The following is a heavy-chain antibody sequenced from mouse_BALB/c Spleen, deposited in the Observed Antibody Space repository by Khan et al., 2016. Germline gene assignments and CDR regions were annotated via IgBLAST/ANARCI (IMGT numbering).Heavy chain of an antibody. V-gene: IGHV5-4*02. CDR3: ARGLDWCFDV. CDR2: ISDGGNYT. Sequence: ELVESGGGLVKPGVSLKLSCAASGFTFSDYYMYWVRQTPEKRLEWVATISDGGNYTYYPDSVKGRFTISRDNAKKNLYLQMSSLKSEDTAMYYCARGLDWCFDVWGAGTTVTVSS. CDR1: GFTFSDYY. J-gene: IGHJ1*01.